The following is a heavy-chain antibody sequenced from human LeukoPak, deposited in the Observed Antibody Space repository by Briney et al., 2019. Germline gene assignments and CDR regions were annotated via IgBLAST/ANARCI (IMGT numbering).Heavy chain of an antibody. CDR3: ARNCGGDCYSEDAFDI. J-gene: IGHJ3*02. V-gene: IGHV3-21*01. Sequence: PGGSLRLSCAASGFTFSSYSMNWVRQAPGKGLEWVSSISSSSYIYYADSVKGRFTISRDNAKNSLYLQMNSLRAEDTAVYYCARNCGGDCYSEDAFDIWGQGTMVTVSS. CDR2: ISSSSYI. D-gene: IGHD2-21*02. CDR1: GFTFSSYS.